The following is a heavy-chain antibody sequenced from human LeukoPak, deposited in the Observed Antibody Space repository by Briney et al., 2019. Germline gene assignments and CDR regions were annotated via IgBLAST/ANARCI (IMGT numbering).Heavy chain of an antibody. V-gene: IGHV3-23*01. CDR1: GFTFTTYA. CDR3: AKAHYIHFLDY. CDR2: ISGSGDST. Sequence: GGXLRLSXAXSGFTFTTYAMSWVRQAPGKGLEWVSAISGSGDSTYYADSVKGRFTISRDNSKNTLYLQVNSLRAEDTAVYYRAKAHYIHFLDYWGQGTLVTVSS. J-gene: IGHJ4*02. D-gene: IGHD2/OR15-2a*01.